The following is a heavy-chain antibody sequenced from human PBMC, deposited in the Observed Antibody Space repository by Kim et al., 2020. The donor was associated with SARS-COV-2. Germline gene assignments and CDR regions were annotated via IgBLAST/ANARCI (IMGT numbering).Heavy chain of an antibody. D-gene: IGHD5-18*01. CDR2: INPNSGGT. CDR1: GYTFTGYY. Sequence: ASVKVSCKASGYTFTGYYKHWVRQAPGQGLEWMGWINPNSGGTNYAQKFQGRVTMTRDTSISTAYMELSRLRSDDTAVYYCARDTGYSYDLPFDPWGQGTLVTVSS. CDR3: ARDTGYSYDLPFDP. V-gene: IGHV1-2*02. J-gene: IGHJ5*02.